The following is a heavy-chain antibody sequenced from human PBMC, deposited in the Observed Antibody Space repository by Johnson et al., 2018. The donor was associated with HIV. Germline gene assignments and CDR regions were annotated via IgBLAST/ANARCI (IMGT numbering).Heavy chain of an antibody. CDR3: ARM. Sequence: QVQLVESGGGLVQPGRSLRLSCAASGFTFHDYDIHSVRQAPGKGLEWVAVISFDGSKEYYADSVKGRFTISRDNSNNTLHLQMNSLRAEDTAVYYCARMGGQGTMVTVSS. J-gene: IGHJ3*01. V-gene: IGHV3-30*14. CDR2: ISFDGSKE. CDR1: GFTFHDYD.